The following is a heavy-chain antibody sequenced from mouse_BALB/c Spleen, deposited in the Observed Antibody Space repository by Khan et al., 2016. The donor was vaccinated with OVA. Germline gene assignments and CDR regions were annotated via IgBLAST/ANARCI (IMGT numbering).Heavy chain of an antibody. V-gene: IGHV1-4*01. J-gene: IGHJ2*01. CDR1: GYTFTNYT. CDR2: INPSSGYT. CDR3: VRIAVPPYFLDS. Sequence: QVQLQQSGAELARPGASVKMSCKASGYTFTNYTMHWVKQRPGQGLEWIGYINPSSGYTNYNQKFKDKATLTADKSSSTAYMQLTSLTSDDSAVYYCVRIAVPPYFLDSWGQGTTLTVSS.